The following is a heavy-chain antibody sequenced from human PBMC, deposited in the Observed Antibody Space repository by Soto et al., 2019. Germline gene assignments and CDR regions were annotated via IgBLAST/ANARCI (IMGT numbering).Heavy chain of an antibody. CDR1: GGTFSNHT. V-gene: IGHV1-69*02. CDR3: ARVAEMGPGTNGFHHHMHV. J-gene: IGHJ6*03. Sequence: QVQLVQSGAEVRKPGSSVKVSCKASGGTFSNHTISWVRQAPGQGLEWMGRIIPILNIANYAQKFEGRVTITADKSTSTAYRELSSLRSEDTAVYYCARVAEMGPGTNGFHHHMHVSGKGTTVTVSS. CDR2: IIPILNIA. D-gene: IGHD3-10*01.